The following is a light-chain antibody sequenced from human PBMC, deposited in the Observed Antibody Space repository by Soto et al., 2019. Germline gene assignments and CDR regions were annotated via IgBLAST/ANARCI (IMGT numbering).Light chain of an antibody. V-gene: IGKV2-30*01. Sequence: DVVMTQSPLSLPVTLGQPASISCRSSQSLVYRDGNTYLNWFQQRPGQSPRRLIYKVSNRDSGAPDRFSGSGSGTDFTLKISRVEAEDLGVYYCMQGTHWPITFGQGTRLEI. J-gene: IGKJ5*01. CDR2: KVS. CDR3: MQGTHWPIT. CDR1: QSLVYRDGNTY.